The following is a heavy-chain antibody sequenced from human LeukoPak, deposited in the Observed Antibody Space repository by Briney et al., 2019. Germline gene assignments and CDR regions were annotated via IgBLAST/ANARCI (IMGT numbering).Heavy chain of an antibody. Sequence: GGSLRLSCAASKFTFSDYSMSWVRQAPGKGLEWVSSISSIRNYIYYADSVKGRFTVSRDNAKNSLYLQMNSLRAEDTAVYYCARDTLNGPFVISLDYWGQGALVTVSS. CDR1: KFTFSDYS. CDR2: ISSIRNYI. V-gene: IGHV3-21*01. D-gene: IGHD3-9*01. J-gene: IGHJ4*02. CDR3: ARDTLNGPFVISLDY.